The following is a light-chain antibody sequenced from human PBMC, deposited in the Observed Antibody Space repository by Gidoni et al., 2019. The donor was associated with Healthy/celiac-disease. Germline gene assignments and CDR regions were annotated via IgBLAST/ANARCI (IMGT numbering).Light chain of an antibody. Sequence: DIVMTKSPATLSVSPGERATLSCRASQSVSSNLAWYQQKPGQAPRLLIYGASTRATGIPARFSGSGSGTEFTLTISSLQSEDFAVYYCQQYNNWPPWTFXRXTKVEIK. J-gene: IGKJ1*01. CDR1: QSVSSN. CDR2: GAS. CDR3: QQYNNWPPWT. V-gene: IGKV3-15*01.